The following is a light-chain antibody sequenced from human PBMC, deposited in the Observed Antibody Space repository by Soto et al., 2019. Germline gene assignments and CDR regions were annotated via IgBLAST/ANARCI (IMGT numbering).Light chain of an antibody. CDR1: SGDIGGYNR. CDR3: SSYTNINASACV. CDR2: EVT. J-gene: IGLJ1*01. Sequence: QSALTQPASVSGSPGQSITISCTGTSGDIGGYNRVSWYQQHPGKAPKLIIYEVTDRPSGVSNRFSGSKSGNTASLTISGLQAEDEAEYYCSSYTNINASACVFGPGTKVTVL. V-gene: IGLV2-14*01.